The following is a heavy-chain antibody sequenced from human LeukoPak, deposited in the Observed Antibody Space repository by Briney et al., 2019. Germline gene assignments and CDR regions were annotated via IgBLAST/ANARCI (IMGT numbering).Heavy chain of an antibody. CDR1: GGSINDYY. D-gene: IGHD3-9*01. CDR3: ARGAHTYEIRTFDP. V-gene: IGHV4-59*01. J-gene: IGHJ5*02. CDR2: IYYSGIT. Sequence: SETLSLTCTVSGGSINDYYWSWIRQPPGKGLEWIGYIYYSGITIYNPSLRGRVTISVDTSKNQFSLKLISVTAADTAVYYCARGAHTYEIRTFDPWGQGTLVTVSS.